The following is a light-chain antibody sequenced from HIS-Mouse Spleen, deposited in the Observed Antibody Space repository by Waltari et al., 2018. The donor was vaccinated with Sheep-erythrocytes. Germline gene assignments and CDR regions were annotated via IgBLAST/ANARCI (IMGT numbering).Light chain of an antibody. CDR1: SSDVGGYNL. V-gene: IGLV2-11*01. CDR3: CSYAGSYTRV. J-gene: IGLJ2*01. Sequence: QSALTQPRSVSGPPGHSVSISCPVTSSDVGGYNLVSRHQQHPGKAPKLMIYDVSKRPSGVPDRFSGSKSGNTASLTISGLQAEDEADYYCCSYAGSYTRVFGGGTKLTVL. CDR2: DVS.